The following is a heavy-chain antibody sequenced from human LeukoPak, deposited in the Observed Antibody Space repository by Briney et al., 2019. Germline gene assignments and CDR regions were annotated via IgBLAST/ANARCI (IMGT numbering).Heavy chain of an antibody. Sequence: GASLKVSCNASGGSFSSFAINWLRHAPAQGLELMGGGIPIFGTPDYAQKFQGRLTISTSESTSTAYMELSSLRSDDKAVYYCAKEGTSGSGRGYDAFDIWGQGTVVTVSS. CDR2: GIPIFGTP. D-gene: IGHD1-26*01. CDR3: AKEGTSGSGRGYDAFDI. CDR1: GGSFSSFA. J-gene: IGHJ3*02. V-gene: IGHV1-69*05.